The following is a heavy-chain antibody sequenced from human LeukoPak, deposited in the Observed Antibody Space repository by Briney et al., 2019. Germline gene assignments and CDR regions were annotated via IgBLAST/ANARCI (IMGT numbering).Heavy chain of an antibody. J-gene: IGHJ4*02. CDR2: ISSSNSYT. Sequence: GGSLRLSCAASGFTFSTYGMNWVRQAPGKGLEWVASISSSNSYTYYADSVKGRFTISRDNAKNSLYLQMNRLRAEDTAVYYCATEMAVAGGWGQGSLVTVSS. V-gene: IGHV3-21*01. CDR1: GFTFSTYG. CDR3: ATEMAVAGG. D-gene: IGHD6-19*01.